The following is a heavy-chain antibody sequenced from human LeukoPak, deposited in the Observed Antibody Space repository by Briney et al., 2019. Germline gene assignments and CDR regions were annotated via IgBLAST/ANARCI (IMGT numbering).Heavy chain of an antibody. CDR2: IYSRVT. V-gene: IGHV4-61*02. D-gene: IGHD3-10*01. Sequence: SETLSLTCTVSGASISSGNDYWSWIRQPAGKGLEWIGRIYSRVTTYNPSLKSRVTMSADTSRNHVSLTLNSVTAADTAVYYCARDSGTTGEVKFDPWGQGTLVTVSS. J-gene: IGHJ5*02. CDR1: GASISSGNDY. CDR3: ARDSGTTGEVKFDP.